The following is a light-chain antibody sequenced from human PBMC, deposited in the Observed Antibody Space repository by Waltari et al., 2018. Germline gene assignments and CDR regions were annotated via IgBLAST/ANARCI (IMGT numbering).Light chain of an antibody. V-gene: IGLV3-1*01. CDR3: QAWDGSTLI. Sequence: SSEVTQPPSVSVSPGQAASIPCTGDKLGEKYVSWYQQKPGQAPVLVLYQDNRRPSGIPERFSGSNSNSGNTATLTISGTQAMDEADYHCQAWDGSTLIFGGGTKLTVL. CDR1: KLGEKY. CDR2: QDN. J-gene: IGLJ2*01.